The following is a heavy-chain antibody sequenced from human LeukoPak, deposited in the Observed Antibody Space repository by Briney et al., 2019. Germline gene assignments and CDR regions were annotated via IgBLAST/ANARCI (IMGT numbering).Heavy chain of an antibody. Sequence: SETLSLTCAVYGGSFSGYYWSWIRQPPGKGLEWIGEINHSGSTNYNPSLKSRVTISVDTSKNQFSLKLSSVTAADTAVHYCARATYYYDSSGYYPDYWGQGTLVTVSS. V-gene: IGHV4-34*01. J-gene: IGHJ4*02. CDR1: GGSFSGYY. D-gene: IGHD3-22*01. CDR2: INHSGST. CDR3: ARATYYYDSSGYYPDY.